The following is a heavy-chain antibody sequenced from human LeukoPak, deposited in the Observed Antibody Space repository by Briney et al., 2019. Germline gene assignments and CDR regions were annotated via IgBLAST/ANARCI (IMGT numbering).Heavy chain of an antibody. V-gene: IGHV4-39*07. D-gene: IGHD5-24*01. J-gene: IGHJ4*02. Sequence: SETLSLTCTVSGGSISSSTFYWGWIRQPPGKGLEWIGRIYYSGSTYYNLSLKSRVSISVDTSKNQFSLKLTSVTAADTAVYYCARGPRWLQDYFNYWGQGTLVTVSS. CDR1: GGSISSSTFY. CDR3: ARGPRWLQDYFNY. CDR2: IYYSGST.